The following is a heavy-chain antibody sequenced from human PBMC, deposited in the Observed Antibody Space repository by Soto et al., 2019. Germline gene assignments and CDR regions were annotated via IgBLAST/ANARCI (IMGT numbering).Heavy chain of an antibody. J-gene: IGHJ6*02. CDR3: AKQAALLYYYGMDV. D-gene: IGHD6-13*01. V-gene: IGHV3-23*01. CDR2: ISGSGGST. CDR1: GFTFSSYA. Sequence: PRLSCAASGFTFSSYAMSWVRQAPGKGLEWVSAISGSGGSTYYADSVKGRFTISRDNSKNTLYLQMNSLRAEDTAVYYCAKQAALLYYYGMDVWGQGTTVTVSS.